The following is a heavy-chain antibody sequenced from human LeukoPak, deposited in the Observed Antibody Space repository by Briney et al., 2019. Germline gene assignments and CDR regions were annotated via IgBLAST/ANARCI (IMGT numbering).Heavy chain of an antibody. D-gene: IGHD5-12*01. V-gene: IGHV4-34*01. Sequence: SETLSLTCAVYGGSFSGYYWSWIRQPPGRGLEWIGEINHSGSTNYNPSLKSRVTISVDKSKNQFSLKLSSVTAADTAVYYCARAQTASGYDYGLRVDYWGQGTLVTVSS. J-gene: IGHJ4*02. CDR2: INHSGST. CDR1: GGSFSGYY. CDR3: ARAQTASGYDYGLRVDY.